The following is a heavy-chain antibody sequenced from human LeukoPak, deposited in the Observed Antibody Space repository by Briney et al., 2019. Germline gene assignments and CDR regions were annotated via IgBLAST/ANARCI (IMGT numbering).Heavy chain of an antibody. J-gene: IGHJ5*02. Sequence: ASVKVSCKASGYTFTRYEINWVRQATGQGLEWMGWMNPNSGDTGYAQKFQGRVTITRETSISTAYMELHSLSSEDTAVYYCARDIMTGPTNWFDPWGQGTLITVSS. D-gene: IGHD3-9*01. V-gene: IGHV1-8*01. CDR3: ARDIMTGPTNWFDP. CDR2: MNPNSGDT. CDR1: GYTFTRYE.